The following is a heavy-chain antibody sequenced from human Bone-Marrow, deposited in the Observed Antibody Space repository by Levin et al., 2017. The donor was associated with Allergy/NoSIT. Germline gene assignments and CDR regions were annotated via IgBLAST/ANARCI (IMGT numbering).Heavy chain of an antibody. D-gene: IGHD2-21*02. CDR2: IYYSGST. CDR3: ARGGLRADSGDEDCGDDCIRAKWFDS. CDR1: GASISSGPFY. Sequence: SSETLSLTCTVSGASISSGPFYLSWIRQPPGRGLEWIGSIYYSGSTYYNPSLETPHYISMDTSKNQVFLNLSSVTAADTAVYFCARGGLRADSGDEDCGDDCIRAKWFDSWGQGIPVSVSA. V-gene: IGHV4-30-4*01. J-gene: IGHJ5*01.